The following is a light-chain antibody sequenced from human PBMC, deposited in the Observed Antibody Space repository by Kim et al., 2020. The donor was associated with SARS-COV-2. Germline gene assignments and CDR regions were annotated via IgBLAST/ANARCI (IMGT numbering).Light chain of an antibody. J-gene: IGLJ2*01. CDR3: QAWDSGTTGV. Sequence: SYELTQPPSVSVSPGQTASITCSGDKLDDKYVAWYQQKPGQSPVLVIYQDAKRPSRIPERFSGSSSGNTATLTISGTQAMDAADYYCQAWDSGTTGVFGGGTQLTVL. CDR1: KLDDKY. CDR2: QDA. V-gene: IGLV3-1*01.